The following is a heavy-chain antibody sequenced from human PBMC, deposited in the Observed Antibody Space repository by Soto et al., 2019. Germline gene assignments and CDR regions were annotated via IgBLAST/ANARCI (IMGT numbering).Heavy chain of an antibody. J-gene: IGHJ6*03. V-gene: IGHV4-39*01. CDR3: AVGYYYYYYMDV. Sequence: QLQLQESGPGLVKPSETLSLTCTVSGGSISSSSYYWGWIRQPPGKGLEWIGSIYYSGSTYYNPSLKSRVTISVDTSKNQFSLKLSSVTAADTAVYYCAVGYYYYYYMDVWGKGTTVTVSS. CDR2: IYYSGST. CDR1: GGSISSSSYY.